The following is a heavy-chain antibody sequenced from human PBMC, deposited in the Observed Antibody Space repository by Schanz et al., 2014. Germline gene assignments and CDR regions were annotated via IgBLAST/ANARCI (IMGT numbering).Heavy chain of an antibody. CDR3: ARHMGRLSSSRGNYFDY. J-gene: IGHJ4*02. Sequence: QVQLQESGPGLVKPSQTLSLTCAVSGDSISGGGYSWSWIRQAPGGGVGWIGYIYYRGTTHYKPSLKSRVTISIDRPTDQLSLKLTSVTAADTALYYCARHMGRLSSSRGNYFDYWGQGTLVTVSS. V-gene: IGHV4-30-4*07. D-gene: IGHD6-13*01. CDR1: GDSISGGGYS. CDR2: IYYRGTT.